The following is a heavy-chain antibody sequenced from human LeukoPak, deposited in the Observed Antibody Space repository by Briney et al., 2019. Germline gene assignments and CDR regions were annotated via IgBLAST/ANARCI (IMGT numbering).Heavy chain of an antibody. D-gene: IGHD7-27*01. CDR3: ARVFWAGDPTGATFDC. CDR2: IYRTGRT. CDR1: GSSISSGYY. Sequence: KASETLSLTCAVSGSSISSGYYWGWIRQPPGQGLEWIGSIYRTGRTYYNLSLKSRVTMSVDTSKNQFSLKLSSVTAADTAVYYCARVFWAGDPTGATFDCWGQGTLVTVSS. V-gene: IGHV4-38-2*01. J-gene: IGHJ4*02.